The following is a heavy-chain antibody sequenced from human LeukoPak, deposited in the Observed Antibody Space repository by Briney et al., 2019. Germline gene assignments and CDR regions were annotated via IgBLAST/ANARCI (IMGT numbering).Heavy chain of an antibody. Sequence: PSETLSLTCTVSGGSISSSNFYWGWIRQPPGKGLEWIGEINHSGSTNYNPSLKGRVTISVDTSKNQFSLKLSSVTAADTAVYYCARKVGARGPDENYYYYMDVWGKGTTVTVSS. V-gene: IGHV4-39*07. D-gene: IGHD1-26*01. CDR2: INHSGST. J-gene: IGHJ6*03. CDR3: ARKVGARGPDENYYYYMDV. CDR1: GGSISSSNFY.